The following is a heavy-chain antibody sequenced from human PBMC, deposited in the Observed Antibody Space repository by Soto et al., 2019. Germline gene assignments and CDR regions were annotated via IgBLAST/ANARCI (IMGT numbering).Heavy chain of an antibody. Sequence: XSVKVSCNASGYTFTAFYMNWVRQAPGQGLEWMGWVNPNTGVTKYAQKFQVRVTMTRDTSINTAYMELSGLTSDDTAVYYCTTLRLDPWGQGTLITVS. CDR3: TTLRLDP. J-gene: IGHJ5*02. CDR2: VNPNTGVT. CDR1: GYTFTAFY. D-gene: IGHD3-9*01. V-gene: IGHV1-2*02.